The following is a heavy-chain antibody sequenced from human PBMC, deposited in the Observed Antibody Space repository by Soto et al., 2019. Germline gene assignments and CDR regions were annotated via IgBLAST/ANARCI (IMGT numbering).Heavy chain of an antibody. CDR2: IYFTGRT. CDR1: GDSVSSGSHH. J-gene: IGHJ3*01. CDR3: ARDLVAIGGRVYAFDL. Sequence: QVQLQESGPGLVRPSETLSLTCTVAGDSVSSGSHHWNWIRQAPGKGLEWIGSIYFTGRTNHNPSRKSRVTISVDTSKNHLSPNLTSVTAADTAVYYCARDLVAIGGRVYAFDLWGQGTMVTVSS. V-gene: IGHV4-61*03. D-gene: IGHD2-21*01.